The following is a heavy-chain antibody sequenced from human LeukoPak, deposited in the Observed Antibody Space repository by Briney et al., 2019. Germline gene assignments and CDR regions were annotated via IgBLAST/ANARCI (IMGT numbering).Heavy chain of an antibody. CDR3: ARHLNNCGDDCYIFDY. Sequence: SETLSLTCTVSGGSIFSYYWSWIRQPPGKGLEWMGYIYYSGSTNYNPSLKSRVTISVDTSKNQFSLRVSSVTAADTAVYYCARHLNNCGDDCYIFDYRGQGTLVTVSS. J-gene: IGHJ4*02. D-gene: IGHD2-21*01. V-gene: IGHV4-59*08. CDR2: IYYSGST. CDR1: GGSIFSYY.